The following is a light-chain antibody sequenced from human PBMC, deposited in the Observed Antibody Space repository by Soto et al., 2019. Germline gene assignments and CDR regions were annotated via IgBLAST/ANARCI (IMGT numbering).Light chain of an antibody. V-gene: IGLV2-14*01. CDR3: SSYTNINTRACV. J-gene: IGLJ1*01. CDR1: NSNIGVGFD. Sequence: QSVLTQPPSVSGAPGQTVTISCTVSNSNIGVGFDVHWYQQHPGKAPKLIIYEVTDRPSGVSNRFSGSKSGNTASLTISGLQAEDEAEYYCSSYTNINTRACVFGTGTKVTVL. CDR2: EVT.